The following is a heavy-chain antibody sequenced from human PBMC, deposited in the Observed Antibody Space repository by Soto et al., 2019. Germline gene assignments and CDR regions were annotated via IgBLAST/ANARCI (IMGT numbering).Heavy chain of an antibody. D-gene: IGHD3-10*01. CDR3: ASSLIAMVRGVIPGRGHGAGYFQH. Sequence: QVQLVQSGAEVKKPGASVKVSCKASGYTFTSYGISWVRQAPGQGLGWMGWISAYNGNTNYAQKLQGRVTMTTDASKSTAYMELRSLRSDDTAVYYCASSLIAMVRGVIPGRGHGAGYFQHWGQGTLVTVSS. V-gene: IGHV1-18*01. CDR1: GYTFTSYG. J-gene: IGHJ1*01. CDR2: ISAYNGNT.